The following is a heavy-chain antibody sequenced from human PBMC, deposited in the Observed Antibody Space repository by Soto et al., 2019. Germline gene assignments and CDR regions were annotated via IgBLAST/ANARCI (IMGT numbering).Heavy chain of an antibody. D-gene: IGHD3-3*01. CDR3: AKPLGSGYADAFNM. J-gene: IGHJ3*02. CDR2: ISGSGGST. Sequence: GGSLRLSCAASGFTFSSFAMSWVRQAPGKGLEWVSAISGSGGSTYYADSVQGRFTISRDNPKNTLYLQMNSLRAEDTAVYYCAKPLGSGYADAFNMWGRGTMVTVSS. CDR1: GFTFSSFA. V-gene: IGHV3-23*01.